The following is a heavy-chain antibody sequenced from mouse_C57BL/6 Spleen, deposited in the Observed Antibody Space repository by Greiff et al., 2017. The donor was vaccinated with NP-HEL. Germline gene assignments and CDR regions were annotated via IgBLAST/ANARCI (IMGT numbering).Heavy chain of an antibody. Sequence: EVKLQESGGGLVKPGGSLKLSCAASGFTFSDYGMHWVRQAPEKGLEWVAYISSGSSTIYYADTVKGRFTISRDNAKNTLFLQMTSLRSEDTAMYYCARPYDGYYVDYWGQGTLVTVSA. CDR3: ARPYDGYYVDY. CDR1: GFTFSDYG. D-gene: IGHD2-3*01. V-gene: IGHV5-17*01. CDR2: ISSGSSTI. J-gene: IGHJ3*01.